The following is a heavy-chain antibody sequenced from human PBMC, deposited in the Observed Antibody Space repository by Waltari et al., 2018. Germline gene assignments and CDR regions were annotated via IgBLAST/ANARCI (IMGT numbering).Heavy chain of an antibody. CDR2: VRSDGGNK. Sequence: QVQLVESGGGVAQPGRSLSPSCAPSGSAFSRSGGHWVRQAPGGGLGWVAYVRSDGGNKYYGGCEKGRCASARDESKSTPYPQVDSLGSEDRPGYYGAGWGASRAFRIGGQETMVIVSS. CDR3: AGWGASRAFRI. J-gene: IGHJ3*01. D-gene: IGHD6-13*01. V-gene: IGHV3-30*02. CDR1: GSAFSRSG.